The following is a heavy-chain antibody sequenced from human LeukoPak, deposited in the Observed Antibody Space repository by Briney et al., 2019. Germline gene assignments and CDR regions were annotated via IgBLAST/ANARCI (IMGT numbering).Heavy chain of an antibody. J-gene: IGHJ1*01. CDR3: TTPPGSYYTWAYFQH. D-gene: IGHD1-26*01. CDR2: IKSKDEGGKT. Sequence: GWALLLPCAASGFSFSNAWMTWVRQAPGKGLEWVDRIKSKDEGGKTDYVAPVKGRFNISRHDSRNTLYLQMNSLKTEYSAGYYCTTPPGSYYTWAYFQHWGQGTLGTVSS. CDR1: GFSFSNAW. V-gene: IGHV3-15*01.